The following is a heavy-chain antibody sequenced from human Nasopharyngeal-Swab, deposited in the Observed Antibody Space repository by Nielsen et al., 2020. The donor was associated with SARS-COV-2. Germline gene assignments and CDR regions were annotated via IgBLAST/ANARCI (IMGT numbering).Heavy chain of an antibody. D-gene: IGHD3-22*01. Sequence: GEFLKISCAASGFTFSSYEMNWVRQAPGKGLEWVSYISSSGSTIYYADSVKGRFTISRDNAKNSLYLQMNSLRAEDTAVYYCARVGLHYYDSSGPFDYWGQGTLVTVSS. J-gene: IGHJ4*02. V-gene: IGHV3-48*03. CDR2: ISSSGSTI. CDR1: GFTFSSYE. CDR3: ARVGLHYYDSSGPFDY.